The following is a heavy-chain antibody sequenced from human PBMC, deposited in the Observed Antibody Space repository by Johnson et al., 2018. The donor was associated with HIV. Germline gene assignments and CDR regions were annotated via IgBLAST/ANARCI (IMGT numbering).Heavy chain of an antibody. CDR1: GFTFSSYD. Sequence: VQLVESGGGLVQPGGSLRLSCAASGFTFSSYDMHWVRQATGKGLEWVSAISGSGGSTYYADSVKGRFTISRDNSKNTLYLQMNSLRAEDTAVYYCAKDYGDYGFVRDAFDIWGQGTVVTVSS. D-gene: IGHD4-17*01. CDR3: AKDYGDYGFVRDAFDI. J-gene: IGHJ3*02. V-gene: IGHV3-23*04. CDR2: ISGSGGST.